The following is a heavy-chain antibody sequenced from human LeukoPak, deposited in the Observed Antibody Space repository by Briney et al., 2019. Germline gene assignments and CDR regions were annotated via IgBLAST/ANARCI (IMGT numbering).Heavy chain of an antibody. V-gene: IGHV3-74*01. CDR1: GFTFSSHW. CDR3: VRGSFGPDI. D-gene: IGHD3/OR15-3a*01. CDR2: INSDGGDT. J-gene: IGHJ3*02. Sequence: GGSLRLSCAASGFTFSSHWMHWVRQAPGKGLVWVSRINSDGGDTIYADSVKGRFSISRDNAKNTLYLQMNSLRAEDTAVYYCVRGSFGPDIWGQGTMVTVPS.